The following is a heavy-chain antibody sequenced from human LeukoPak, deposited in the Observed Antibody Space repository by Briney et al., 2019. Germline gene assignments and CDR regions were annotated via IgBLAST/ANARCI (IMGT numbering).Heavy chain of an antibody. V-gene: IGHV3-30*02. D-gene: IGHD4/OR15-4a*01. CDR3: AKDERVYGTNAGTLLDY. Sequence: GGSLRLSCTTSGFSFRDYGMHWVRQASGKGLELVAFIQYDGNNIYYADSVKGRFAISRDDSKNTLYLEMNSLRPEDTALYYCAKDERVYGTNAGTLLDYWGQGTLVSVSS. J-gene: IGHJ4*02. CDR2: IQYDGNNI. CDR1: GFSFRDYG.